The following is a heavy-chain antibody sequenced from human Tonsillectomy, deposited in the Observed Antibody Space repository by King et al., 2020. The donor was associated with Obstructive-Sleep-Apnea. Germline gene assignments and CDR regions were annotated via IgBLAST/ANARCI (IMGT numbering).Heavy chain of an antibody. CDR2: IYSGGST. CDR3: ARDLGIAAANDAFDI. CDR1: GFTVSSNY. V-gene: IGHV3-53*04. D-gene: IGHD6-13*01. Sequence: VQLVASGGGLVQPGGSLRLSCAASGFTVSSNYMSWVRQAPGKGLEWVSVIYSGGSTYYADSVKGRFTISRHNSKNTLYLQMNSLRAEDTAVYYCARDLGIAAANDAFDIWGQGTMVTVSS. J-gene: IGHJ3*02.